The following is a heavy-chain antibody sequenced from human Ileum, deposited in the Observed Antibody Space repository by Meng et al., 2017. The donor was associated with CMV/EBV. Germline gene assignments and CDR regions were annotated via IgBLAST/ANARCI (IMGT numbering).Heavy chain of an antibody. CDR3: ARVLYSGNWNGFDF. V-gene: IGHV3-21*01. D-gene: IGHD1-1*01. Sequence: GESLKISCAASEFTFSTYSMSWVRQAPGKGLEWVSSISSSSRYIFYADSLKGRFTISRDNDKNSLFLQMNSLRAEDTAVYYCARVLYSGNWNGFDFWGQGTLVTVSS. J-gene: IGHJ4*02. CDR2: ISSSSRYI. CDR1: EFTFSTYS.